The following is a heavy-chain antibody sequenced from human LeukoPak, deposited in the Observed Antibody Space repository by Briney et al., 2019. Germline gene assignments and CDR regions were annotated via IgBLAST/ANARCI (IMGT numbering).Heavy chain of an antibody. D-gene: IGHD5-18*01. Sequence: SETLSLTCTVSGSSIGSYYWSWIRQPAGKGLEWIGRIYTSGSTNYNPSLKSRVTMSVDTSKNQFSLKLSSVTAADTAVYYCARDSWIQLGVSYYYYYMDVWGKGTTVTISS. CDR2: IYTSGST. CDR3: ARDSWIQLGVSYYYYYMDV. J-gene: IGHJ6*03. CDR1: GSSIGSYY. V-gene: IGHV4-4*07.